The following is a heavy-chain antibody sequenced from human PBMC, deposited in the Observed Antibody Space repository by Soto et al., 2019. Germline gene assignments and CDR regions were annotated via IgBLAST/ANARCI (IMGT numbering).Heavy chain of an antibody. CDR3: ARPHSNFGVVKGYYFDY. Sequence: SETLSLTCAVYGGSFSGYYWSWIRQPPGKGLEWIGEINHSGSTNYNPSLKSRVTISVDTSKNQFSLKLSSVTAADTAVYYCARPHSNFGVVKGYYFDYWGQGTLVTVSS. D-gene: IGHD3-3*01. V-gene: IGHV4-34*01. J-gene: IGHJ4*02. CDR1: GGSFSGYY. CDR2: INHSGST.